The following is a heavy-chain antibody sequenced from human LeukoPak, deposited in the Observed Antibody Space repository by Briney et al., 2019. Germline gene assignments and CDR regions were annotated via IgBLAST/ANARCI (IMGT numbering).Heavy chain of an antibody. Sequence: SETLSLTCAVYGGSFSGYYWSWIRQPPGKGLEWIGEINHSGSTNYNPSLKSRVTISVDTSKNQFSLKLSSVTAADTAVYYCARRAGLTMVRGVPFDYWGQGTLVTVSS. CDR1: GGSFSGYY. D-gene: IGHD3-10*01. J-gene: IGHJ4*02. V-gene: IGHV4-34*01. CDR2: INHSGST. CDR3: ARRAGLTMVRGVPFDY.